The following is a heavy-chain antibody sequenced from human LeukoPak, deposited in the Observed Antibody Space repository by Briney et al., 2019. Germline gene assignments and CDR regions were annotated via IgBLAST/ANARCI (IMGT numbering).Heavy chain of an antibody. CDR3: AKAGIVGAVDY. V-gene: IGHV3-9*01. CDR2: ISWNSGSI. CDR1: GFTFDDYA. Sequence: PGRSLRLSCAASGFTFDDYAMHWVRQAPGKGLEWASGISWNSGSIGYADSVKGRFTISRDNAKNSLYLQMNSLRAEDTALYYCAKAGIVGAVDYWGQGTLVTVSS. J-gene: IGHJ4*02. D-gene: IGHD1-26*01.